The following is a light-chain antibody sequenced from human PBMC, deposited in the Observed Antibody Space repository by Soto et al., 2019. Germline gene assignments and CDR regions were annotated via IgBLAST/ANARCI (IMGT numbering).Light chain of an antibody. CDR2: EVS. Sequence: QSALTQPASVSGSPGQSFTISCTGTSSDVGGYNYVSWYQQHPGKAPKLMIYEVSNRPSGVSNRFSGSKSGNTASLTISGLQAEDEDDYYCSSYTSSSTKVFGTGTKVTVL. J-gene: IGLJ1*01. CDR1: SSDVGGYNY. V-gene: IGLV2-14*01. CDR3: SSYTSSSTKV.